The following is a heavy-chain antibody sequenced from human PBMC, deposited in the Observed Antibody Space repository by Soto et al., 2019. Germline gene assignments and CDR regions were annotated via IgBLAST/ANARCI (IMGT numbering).Heavy chain of an antibody. Sequence: LSLTCTVSGGSISSFSWSWIRQPPGKGLEYIGNVYYSGNTNYNPSLKSRVIVSVDTSKNQFSLRLSSVTAADTAVYYCARARYNYFDYWGQGTPVTVSS. CDR1: GGSISSFS. CDR2: VYYSGNT. V-gene: IGHV4-59*01. J-gene: IGHJ4*02. D-gene: IGHD5-18*01. CDR3: ARARYNYFDY.